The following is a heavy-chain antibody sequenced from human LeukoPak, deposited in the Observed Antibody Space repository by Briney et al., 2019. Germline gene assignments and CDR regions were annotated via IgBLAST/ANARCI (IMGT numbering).Heavy chain of an antibody. CDR1: GGTFSSYA. Sequence: GASVKVSCKATGGTFSSYAISWVRQAPGQGLEWMGRIIPILGIANYAQKFQGRVTITADKSASTAYMELSSLRSEDTAVYYCARGSVEATIWDYWGQGTLVTVSS. J-gene: IGHJ4*02. D-gene: IGHD5-12*01. CDR2: IIPILGIA. V-gene: IGHV1-69*04. CDR3: ARGSVEATIWDY.